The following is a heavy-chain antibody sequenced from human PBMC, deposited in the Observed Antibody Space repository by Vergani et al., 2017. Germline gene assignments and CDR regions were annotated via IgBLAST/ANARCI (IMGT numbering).Heavy chain of an antibody. Sequence: QVQLVQSGPEVKRPGASVKVSCKTSGYTFFNYGVNWIRRAPGQGFEWLGWIRADTGDTKYLERLQDRVTLTTDSSTNTAYMELRSLKSDDTAVYYCARDGTYYYGSGSFYLFDYWGQGTLVTVSS. CDR1: GYTFFNYG. CDR3: ARDGTYYYGSGSFYLFDY. CDR2: IRADTGDT. J-gene: IGHJ4*02. V-gene: IGHV1-18*04. D-gene: IGHD3-10*01.